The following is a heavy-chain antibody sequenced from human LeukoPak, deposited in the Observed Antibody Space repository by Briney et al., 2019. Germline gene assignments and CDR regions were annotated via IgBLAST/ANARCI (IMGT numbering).Heavy chain of an antibody. Sequence: TSETLSLTCTVSGGSISSYYWSWIRQPPGKGLEWIGYIYYSGSTNYNPSLKSRVTISVDTSKNQFSLQLSSVTAADTAVYYCARYSIAAAGREYYFDYWGQGTLVTVSS. CDR2: IYYSGST. CDR3: ARYSIAAAGREYYFDY. J-gene: IGHJ4*02. V-gene: IGHV4-59*01. D-gene: IGHD6-13*01. CDR1: GGSISSYY.